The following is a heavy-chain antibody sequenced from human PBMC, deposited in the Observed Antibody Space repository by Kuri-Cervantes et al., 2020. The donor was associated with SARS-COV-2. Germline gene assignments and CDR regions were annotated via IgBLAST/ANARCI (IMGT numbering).Heavy chain of an antibody. CDR3: TSEWEFTPA. D-gene: IGHD3-10*01. CDR2: IVVGSGNT. V-gene: IGHV1-58*01. Sequence: SVKVSCKASGFTFTSSAVQRVRQARGQRLEWIGWIVVGSGNTNYAQKFQERVTITRDMSTSTAYMELSSLRSEDTAVYYCTSEWEFTPAWGQGTLVTVSS. J-gene: IGHJ5*02. CDR1: GFTFTSSA.